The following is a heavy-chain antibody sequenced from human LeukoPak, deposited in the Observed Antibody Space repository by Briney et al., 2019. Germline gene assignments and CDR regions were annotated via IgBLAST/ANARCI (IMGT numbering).Heavy chain of an antibody. J-gene: IGHJ4*02. Sequence: HPGGSLRLSCAASGFTVSSNYMSWVRQAPGKGLEWVSVIYSGGSTYYADSVKGRFTISRDNPKNTLYLQMNSLRAEDTAVYYCARGSRSSGWFDYWGQGTLVTVSS. D-gene: IGHD6-19*01. CDR3: ARGSRSSGWFDY. CDR1: GFTVSSNY. V-gene: IGHV3-53*01. CDR2: IYSGGST.